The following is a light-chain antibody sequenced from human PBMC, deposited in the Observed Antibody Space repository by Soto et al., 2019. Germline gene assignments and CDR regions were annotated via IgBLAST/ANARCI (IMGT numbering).Light chain of an antibody. J-gene: IGKJ3*01. CDR2: GAS. Sequence: EIVMAQSPATLSVSPGERATLSCRASRSVSSKLVWYQQKPGQAPRLLIYGASTRATDIPARFSGSRSGTEFTLTISSLQSEDFAVYYCQQHNDWPLTFGPGTKVDVK. CDR3: QQHNDWPLT. V-gene: IGKV3-15*01. CDR1: RSVSSK.